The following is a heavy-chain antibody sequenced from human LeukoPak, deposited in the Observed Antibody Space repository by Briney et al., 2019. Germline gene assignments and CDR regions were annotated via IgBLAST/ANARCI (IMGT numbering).Heavy chain of an antibody. Sequence: SETLSLTCAVYGGSFSGYYWSWIRQPPGKGLEWIGEINHSGSTNYNPSLKSRVTISVDTSKNQFSLKLSSVTAADTAVYYCARVDRRDGYNYRYWGQGTLVTASS. CDR2: INHSGST. J-gene: IGHJ4*02. CDR3: ARVDRRDGYNYRY. D-gene: IGHD5-24*01. V-gene: IGHV4-34*01. CDR1: GGSFSGYY.